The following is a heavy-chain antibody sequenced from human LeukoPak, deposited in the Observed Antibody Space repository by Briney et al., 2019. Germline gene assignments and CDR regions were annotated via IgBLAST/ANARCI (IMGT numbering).Heavy chain of an antibody. V-gene: IGHV3-21*01. Sequence: GGSLRLSCAASGFTFNSYWTSWVRQAPGKGLEWVSSISVRSNYIYYADSVRGRFSISRDDARDSLYLQMNSLRAEDTAVYYCVRLRRNSDTSGFYYYYDYWGQGTLVTVSS. CDR1: GFTFNSYW. CDR2: ISVRSNYI. D-gene: IGHD3-22*01. J-gene: IGHJ4*02. CDR3: VRLRRNSDTSGFYYYYDY.